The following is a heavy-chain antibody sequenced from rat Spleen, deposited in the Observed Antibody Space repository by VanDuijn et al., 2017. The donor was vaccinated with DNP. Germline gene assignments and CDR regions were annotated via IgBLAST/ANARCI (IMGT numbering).Heavy chain of an antibody. V-gene: IGHV5-31*01. CDR1: GFTFNNYW. Sequence: EVQLVESGGGLVQPGRSLKLSCVASGFTFNNYWMTWIRQAPGKGLEWVASITNTGGSTYYPDSVKGRFTISRDNAKSTLYLQMNSLRSEDTATYYCKRGGLFGSYSYWYFDFWGPGTMVTVSS. J-gene: IGHJ1*01. CDR3: KRGGLFGSYSYWYFDF. CDR2: ITNTGGST. D-gene: IGHD1-2*01.